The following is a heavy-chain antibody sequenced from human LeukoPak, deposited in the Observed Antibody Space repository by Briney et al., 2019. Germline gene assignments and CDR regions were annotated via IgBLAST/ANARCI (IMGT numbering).Heavy chain of an antibody. Sequence: SETLSLTCTVSGGSISSYYWSWIRQPAGKGLEWIGYIYYSGSTNYNPSLKSRVTISVDTSKNQFSLKLSSVTAADTAVYYCARDRAPQPSGSYYYYYGMDVWGQGTTVTVSS. D-gene: IGHD1-26*01. V-gene: IGHV4-59*01. J-gene: IGHJ6*02. CDR1: GGSISSYY. CDR2: IYYSGST. CDR3: ARDRAPQPSGSYYYYYGMDV.